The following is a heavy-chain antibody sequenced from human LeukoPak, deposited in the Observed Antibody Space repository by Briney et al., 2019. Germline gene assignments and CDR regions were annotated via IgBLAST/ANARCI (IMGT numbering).Heavy chain of an antibody. CDR1: GFAVANAW. J-gene: IGHJ4*02. CDR2: IKSKVEGGTT. Sequence: GGSLRLSCAASGFAVANAWMSWVRQAPGKGLEWVGRIKSKVEGGTTDYAAPVEGRFTISRDDSKNTLYLQMSSLKIEDTAVYFCTMYHYGRTADGSFDYWGQGIVVTVSS. V-gene: IGHV3-15*01. CDR3: TMYHYGRTADGSFDY. D-gene: IGHD3-10*01.